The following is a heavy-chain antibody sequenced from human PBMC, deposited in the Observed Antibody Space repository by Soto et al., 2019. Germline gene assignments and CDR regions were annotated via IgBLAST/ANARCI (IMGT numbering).Heavy chain of an antibody. J-gene: IGHJ3*01. CDR2: VYHSGGN. D-gene: IGHD6-19*01. V-gene: IGHV4-4*02. CDR3: AYSTGWYRLDV. CDR1: GGSISTPYW. Sequence: QVHLQESGPGLVKPSGTLSLTCAVSGGSISTPYWCTWVRQPPGKELEWIGDVYHSGGNNYNPSLMSRVTISLDKSKNQFSLKMMSVTAADTAIYYCAYSTGWYRLDVWGQGTMVIVSS.